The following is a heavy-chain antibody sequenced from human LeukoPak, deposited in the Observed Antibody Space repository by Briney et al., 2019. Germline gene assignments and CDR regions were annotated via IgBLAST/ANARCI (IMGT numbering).Heavy chain of an antibody. CDR2: IIPMIGTG. Sequence: SVKVSCKASGGTFSSYAVSWVRQAPGQGLEGMGGIIPMIGTGNYAQKFQGRVTITTEKYTSTVYMELSSLGSEDTAMYYCARVFARGGEISGSYYYYWGQGTLVTVSS. D-gene: IGHD1-26*01. J-gene: IGHJ4*02. CDR3: ARVFARGGEISGSYYYY. V-gene: IGHV1-69*05. CDR1: GGTFSSYA.